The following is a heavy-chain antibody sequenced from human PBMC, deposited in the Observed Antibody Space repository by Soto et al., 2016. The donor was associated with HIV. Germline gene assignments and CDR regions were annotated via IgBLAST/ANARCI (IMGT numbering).Heavy chain of an antibody. J-gene: IGHJ4*02. CDR2: INHSGNS. CDR3: ALVVWYYGSGTYYPLDY. D-gene: IGHD3-10*01. CDR1: GGSFSGYY. Sequence: QVQLQQWGAGLLRPSETLSLTCAVYGGSFSGYYWTWIRQPPGKGLEWIGEINHSGNSNNNPSLKSRLTIPVDTSKNQFSLKLNSMTAADTAVYYCALVVWYYGSGTYYPLDYWGQGTLVTVSS. V-gene: IGHV4-34*01.